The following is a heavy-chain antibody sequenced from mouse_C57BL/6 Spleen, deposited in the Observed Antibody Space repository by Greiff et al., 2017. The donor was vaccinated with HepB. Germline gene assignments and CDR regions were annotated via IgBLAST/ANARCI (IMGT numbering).Heavy chain of an antibody. D-gene: IGHD1-1*01. J-gene: IGHJ1*03. V-gene: IGHV1-85*01. CDR2: IYPRDGST. CDR1: GYTFTSYD. CDR3: ARWNYYYGNWYFDV. Sequence: VKLMESGPELVKPGASVKLSCKASGYTFTSYDINWVKQRPGQGLEWIGWIYPRDGSTKYNEKFKGKATLTVDTSSSTAYMELHSLTSEDSAVYFCARWNYYYGNWYFDVWGTGTTVTVSS.